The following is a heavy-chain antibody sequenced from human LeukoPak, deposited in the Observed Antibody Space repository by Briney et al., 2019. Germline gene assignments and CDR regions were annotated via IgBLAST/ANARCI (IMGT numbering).Heavy chain of an antibody. CDR2: ISSSSVYI. J-gene: IGHJ4*02. CDR3: ARADDLTYYYGSRTVGFDY. V-gene: IGHV3-21*01. D-gene: IGHD3-10*01. CDR1: ESPFRIYS. Sequence: KPGEPLSLSCASSESPFRIYSMNGVGQAPGKGREWVSSISSSSVYIYYADSVKDPFTISSDNAKNSLYLRMTSLRAEDTAVYYCARADDLTYYYGSRTVGFDYWGQGTLVTVSS.